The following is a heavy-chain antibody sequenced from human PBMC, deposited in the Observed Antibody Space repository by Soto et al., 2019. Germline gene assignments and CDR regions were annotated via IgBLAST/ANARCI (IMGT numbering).Heavy chain of an antibody. CDR1: GYTFTSYG. J-gene: IGHJ3*02. CDR3: DRWRGTTGTPWGAFDI. Sequence: ASVKVSCKASGYTFTSYGISWVRQAPGQGLEWMGWISAYNGNTNYAQKLQGRVTMTTDTSTSTAYMELRSLRSDDTAVYYCDRWRGTTGTPWGAFDIWGQGTMVTVSS. V-gene: IGHV1-18*01. CDR2: ISAYNGNT. D-gene: IGHD1-1*01.